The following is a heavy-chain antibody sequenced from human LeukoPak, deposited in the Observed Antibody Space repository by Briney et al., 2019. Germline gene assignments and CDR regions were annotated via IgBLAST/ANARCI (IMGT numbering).Heavy chain of an antibody. J-gene: IGHJ6*02. CDR3: VRGGHKLDIETSRYYYGLDV. Sequence: PGGSLRLSCAASGITLSDYWMYWVRQGPGKGLVHVSRIESDGTRTVYADSVKGRFTISRDNAKNTMYLQMNSLRAEDTAVYYRVRGGHKLDIETSRYYYGLDVWGQGTTVTVSS. CDR1: GITLSDYW. V-gene: IGHV3-74*03. D-gene: IGHD2-2*03. CDR2: IESDGTRT.